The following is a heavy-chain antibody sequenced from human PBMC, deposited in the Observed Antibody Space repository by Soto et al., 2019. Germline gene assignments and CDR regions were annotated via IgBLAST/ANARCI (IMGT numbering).Heavy chain of an antibody. D-gene: IGHD2-8*01. CDR2: MNPNSGNT. Sequence: ASVKVSCKASGYTFTSYDINWVRQATGQGLEWMGWMNPNSGNTGYAQKFQGRVTMTRNTSISTAYMELSSLRSEDTAVYYCARGPMHCTNGVCYGTDYYFDYWGQGTLVTVSS. J-gene: IGHJ4*02. CDR1: GYTFTSYD. CDR3: ARGPMHCTNGVCYGTDYYFDY. V-gene: IGHV1-8*01.